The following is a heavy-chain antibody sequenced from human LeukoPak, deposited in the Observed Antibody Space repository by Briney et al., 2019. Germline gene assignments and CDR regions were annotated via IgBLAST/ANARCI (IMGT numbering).Heavy chain of an antibody. J-gene: IGHJ3*02. Sequence: GGSLRLSCAASGYTVSSNYMSWVRQAPGKGLEWVSVIYSGGSTYYADSVKGRFTISRDNSKNTLYLQMNSLRAEDTAAYYCARDKGSYAFDIWGQGTMVTVPS. D-gene: IGHD1-26*01. CDR3: ARDKGSYAFDI. CDR2: IYSGGST. V-gene: IGHV3-66*01. CDR1: GYTVSSNY.